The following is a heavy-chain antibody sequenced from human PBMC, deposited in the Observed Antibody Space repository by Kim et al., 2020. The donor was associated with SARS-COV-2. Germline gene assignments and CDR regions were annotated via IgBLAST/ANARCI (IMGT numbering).Heavy chain of an antibody. V-gene: IGHV3-74*03. CDR3: GRDLYCPRDS. D-gene: IGHD1-26*01. J-gene: IGHJ5*01. CDR1: GFTFSDYW. CDR2: ISPDGTRT. Sequence: GGSLRLSCADSGFTFSDYWMHWVRQAPGKGLVWVSHISPDGTRTKCAGSVKDRFTISRDNAKSTLYLQMNSLTADDTAVYYCGRDLYCPRDSGGQGTPVT.